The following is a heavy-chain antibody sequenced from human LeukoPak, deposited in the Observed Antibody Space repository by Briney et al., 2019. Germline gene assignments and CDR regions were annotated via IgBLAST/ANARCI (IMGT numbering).Heavy chain of an antibody. J-gene: IGHJ4*02. V-gene: IGHV3-7*01. D-gene: IGHD6-6*01. CDR1: GFTFSSYW. Sequence: GGSLRLSCAASGFTFSSYWMSWVRQAPGKGLEWVANIKQDGSEKYYVDSVKGRFTISRDNAKNSLYLQMNSLRAEDTAVYYCARDLRGSSSPPDYFDYWGQGTLVTVSS. CDR3: ARDLRGSSSPPDYFDY. CDR2: IKQDGSEK.